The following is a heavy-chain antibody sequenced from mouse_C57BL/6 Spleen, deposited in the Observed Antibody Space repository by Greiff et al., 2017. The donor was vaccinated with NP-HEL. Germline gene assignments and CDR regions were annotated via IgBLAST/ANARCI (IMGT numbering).Heavy chain of an antibody. V-gene: IGHV1-66*01. J-gene: IGHJ4*01. CDR1: GYSFTSYY. Sequence: VQLVESGPELVKPGASVKISCKASGYSFTSYYIHWVKQRPGQGLEWIGWIYPGSGNTKYNEKFKGKATLTADTSSSTAYMQLSSLTSEDSAVYYCARGIYYGNYRAMDYWGQGTSVTVSS. D-gene: IGHD2-1*01. CDR3: ARGIYYGNYRAMDY. CDR2: IYPGSGNT.